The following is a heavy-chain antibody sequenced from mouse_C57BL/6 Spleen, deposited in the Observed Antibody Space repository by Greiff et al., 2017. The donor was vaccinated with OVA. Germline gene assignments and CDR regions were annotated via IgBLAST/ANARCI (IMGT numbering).Heavy chain of an antibody. CDR2: ISYDGSN. V-gene: IGHV3-6*01. CDR1: GYSITSGYY. CDR3: ARGAAQATHFAY. D-gene: IGHD3-2*02. Sequence: EVQLQQSGPGLVKPSQSLSLTCSVTGYSITSGYYWNWIRQFPGNKLEWMGYISYDGSNNYNPSLKNRISITRDTSKNQFFLKLNSVTTEDTATYYCARGAAQATHFAYWGQGTLVTVSA. J-gene: IGHJ3*01.